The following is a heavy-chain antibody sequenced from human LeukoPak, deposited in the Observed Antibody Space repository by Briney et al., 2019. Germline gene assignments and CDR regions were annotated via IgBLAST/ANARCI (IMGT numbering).Heavy chain of an antibody. Sequence: SVKVSCKASGGTFSSYAISWVRQAPGQGLEWMGGIIPIFGTANYAQKFQGRVTMTRDTSTSTVYMELSSLRSEDTAVYYCARGRNYYDTSGYYYEGDAFDIWGQGTMVTVSS. V-gene: IGHV1-69*05. CDR1: GGTFSSYA. D-gene: IGHD3-22*01. CDR3: ARGRNYYDTSGYYYEGDAFDI. CDR2: IIPIFGTA. J-gene: IGHJ3*02.